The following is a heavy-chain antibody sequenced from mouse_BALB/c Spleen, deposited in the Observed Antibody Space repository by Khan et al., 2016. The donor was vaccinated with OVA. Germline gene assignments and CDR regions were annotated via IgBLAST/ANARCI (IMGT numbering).Heavy chain of an antibody. CDR1: GFNIKDTY. J-gene: IGHJ3*01. CDR3: ARGFYGNLFAY. Sequence: VQLQQSGAELVKPGASVKLSCTASGFNIKDTYMHWVKQRPEQGLEWIGRIDPANGNTKYDPKFQGKATITADTSSNTAYLQLSSLTSEDTAVYYCARGFYGNLFAYWGQGTLVTVSA. D-gene: IGHD2-1*01. V-gene: IGHV14-3*02. CDR2: IDPANGNT.